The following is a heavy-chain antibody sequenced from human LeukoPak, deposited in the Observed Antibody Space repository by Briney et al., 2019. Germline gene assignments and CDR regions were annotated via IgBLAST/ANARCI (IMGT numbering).Heavy chain of an antibody. CDR1: GFTFSSYA. Sequence: GRSLRLSCAASGFTFSSYAMHWVRQAPGKGLEWVAVISYDGSNKYYADSVKGRFTISRDNSKNTLYLQMNSLRAEDTAVYYCARDLPFGDWGQGTLVTASS. V-gene: IGHV3-30-3*01. D-gene: IGHD3-16*01. CDR2: ISYDGSNK. J-gene: IGHJ4*02. CDR3: ARDLPFGD.